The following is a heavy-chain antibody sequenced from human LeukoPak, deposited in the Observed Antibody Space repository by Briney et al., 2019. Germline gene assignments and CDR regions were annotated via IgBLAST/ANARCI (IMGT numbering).Heavy chain of an antibody. Sequence: GGSLRLXCVGFGFTFSDHYMDWVRQAPGKELEWVGRSRNKANGYTTEYATSLKGRFTISRDDSGTSLYLQLNSLKTEDTAVYYCARIPNYSGTYFDAFDIWGQGTMVTVSS. CDR3: ARIPNYSGTYFDAFDI. D-gene: IGHD1-26*01. V-gene: IGHV3-72*01. CDR2: SRNKANGYTT. J-gene: IGHJ3*02. CDR1: GFTFSDHY.